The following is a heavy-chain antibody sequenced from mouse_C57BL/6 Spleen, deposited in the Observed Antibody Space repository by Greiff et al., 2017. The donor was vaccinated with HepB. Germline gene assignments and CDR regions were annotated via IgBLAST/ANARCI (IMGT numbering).Heavy chain of an antibody. V-gene: IGHV2-2*01. Sequence: QVQLKESGPGLVQPSQSLSITCTVSGFSLTSYGVHWVRQSPGKGLEWLGVIWSGGSTDYNAAFISRLSISKDNSKSQVFFKMNSLQADDTAIYYCARKGPYSNDYAMDYWGQGTSVTVSS. CDR3: ARKGPYSNDYAMDY. D-gene: IGHD2-5*01. CDR2: IWSGGST. J-gene: IGHJ4*01. CDR1: GFSLTSYG.